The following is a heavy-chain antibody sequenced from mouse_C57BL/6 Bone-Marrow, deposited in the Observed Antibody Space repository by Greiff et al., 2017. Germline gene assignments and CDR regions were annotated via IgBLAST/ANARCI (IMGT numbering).Heavy chain of an antibody. Sequence: QVQLQQSGAELARPGASVKLSCKASGYTFTSYGISWAKQRTGQGLEWIGEIYPRSGNTYYNEKVKGKATLTADKSYSTAYSELRSLTSEDSAVYFWAREGWLPYYAMDYWGQGTSVTVAS. D-gene: IGHD2-2*01. V-gene: IGHV1-81*01. CDR3: AREGWLPYYAMDY. CDR2: IYPRSGNT. CDR1: GYTFTSYG. J-gene: IGHJ4*01.